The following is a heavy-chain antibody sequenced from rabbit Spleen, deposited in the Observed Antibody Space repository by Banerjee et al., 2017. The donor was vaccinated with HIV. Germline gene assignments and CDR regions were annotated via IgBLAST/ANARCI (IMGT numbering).Heavy chain of an antibody. CDR3: ARDLAGAIGWNFYL. V-gene: IGHV1S45*01. CDR1: GVSFSDKDV. D-gene: IGHD4-1*01. J-gene: IGHJ3*01. CDR2: INTATGKP. Sequence: EQLEESGGGLVKPEGSLTLTCKASGVSFSDKDVMCWVRQAPGKGLEWIACINTATGKPVYATWAKGRFTISTTSSTTVTLQMTSLTAADTATYFCARDLAGAIGWNFYLWGQGTLVTVS.